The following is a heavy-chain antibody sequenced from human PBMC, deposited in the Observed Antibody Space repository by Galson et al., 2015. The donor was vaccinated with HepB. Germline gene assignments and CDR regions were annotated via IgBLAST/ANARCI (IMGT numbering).Heavy chain of an antibody. Sequence: SLRLSCAASGFTFSNYAMHWVRQAPGKGLEWVAFISYDGSKKYYADSVKGRFTISRDNSKNTLYLQMNSLRAEDTAVYYCARDQTTIFGVVITYYFDYWGQGTLVTVSS. J-gene: IGHJ4*02. CDR1: GFTFSNYA. CDR2: ISYDGSKK. CDR3: ARDQTTIFGVVITYYFDY. V-gene: IGHV3-30-3*01. D-gene: IGHD3-3*01.